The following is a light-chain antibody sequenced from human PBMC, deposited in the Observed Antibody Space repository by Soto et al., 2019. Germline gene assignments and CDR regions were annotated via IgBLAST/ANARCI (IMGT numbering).Light chain of an antibody. J-gene: IGLJ2*01. Sequence: SALTQPPSASGSPGQSVTISCPGPSSDVGGYNYVSWYQQYPGRAPKLMIYEVNKRPSGVPGRFSGSKSGNTASLTVSGLQAEDVGVYYCMQGTHWPPRFGAGTK. CDR2: EVN. CDR3: MQGTHWPPR. V-gene: IGLV2-8*01. CDR1: SSDVGGYNY.